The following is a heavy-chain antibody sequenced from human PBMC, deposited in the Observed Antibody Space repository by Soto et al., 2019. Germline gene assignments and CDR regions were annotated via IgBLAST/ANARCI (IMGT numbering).Heavy chain of an antibody. CDR1: GFTFSSYG. D-gene: IGHD5-12*01. CDR2: IWYDGSNK. V-gene: IGHV3-33*01. Sequence: QVQLVESGGGVVQPGRSLRLSCAASGFTFSSYGMHWVRQAPGKGLEWVAVIWYDGSNKYYADSVKGRFTISRDNSKNTLYLQMHSLRAEDTAVYYCARDREMATIGCFDYWGQGTLVTVSS. J-gene: IGHJ4*02. CDR3: ARDREMATIGCFDY.